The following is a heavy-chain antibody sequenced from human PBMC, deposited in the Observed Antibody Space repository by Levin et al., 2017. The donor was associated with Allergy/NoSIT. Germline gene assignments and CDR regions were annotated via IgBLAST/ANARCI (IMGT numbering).Heavy chain of an antibody. J-gene: IGHJ4*02. CDR3: ARDRVIAAAVYYFDY. CDR1: GFTFSSYP. V-gene: IGHV3-30*04. D-gene: IGHD6-13*01. Sequence: PGGSLRLSCAASGFTFSSYPMHWVRQAPGKGLEWVVVLSTDGNDKHYADSVKGRFTVSRDNSKNTLYLQMNSLRPEDTAVYYCARDRVIAAAVYYFDYWGQGALVTVSS. CDR2: LSTDGNDK.